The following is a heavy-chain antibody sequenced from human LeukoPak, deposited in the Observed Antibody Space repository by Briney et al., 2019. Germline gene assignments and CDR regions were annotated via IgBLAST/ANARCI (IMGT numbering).Heavy chain of an antibody. D-gene: IGHD3-22*01. CDR2: IYSDGRT. CDR3: ARGLFLSGYLDAFDI. V-gene: IGHV3-53*01. Sequence: GGSLRLSCAASGFTVSNKYMTWIRQAPGKGLEWVSLIYSDGRTYYADSVKGRCTISRDGSKNTLYLQMNSLRVEDTAVYYCARGLFLSGYLDAFDIWGQGTVVTVSS. J-gene: IGHJ3*02. CDR1: GFTVSNKY.